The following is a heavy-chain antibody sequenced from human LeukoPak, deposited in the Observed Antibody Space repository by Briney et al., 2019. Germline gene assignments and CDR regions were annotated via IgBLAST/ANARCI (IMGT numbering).Heavy chain of an antibody. CDR1: GFTFSSYW. CDR3: ASTGARIQLWSPFDY. CDR2: IKQDGSEK. J-gene: IGHJ4*02. D-gene: IGHD5-18*01. Sequence: GGSLRLSCAASGFTFSSYWMSWGRQAPGKGLGWGANIKQDGSEKYYVDSVKGRFTISRDNAKNSLYLQMNSLRAEDTAVYYCASTGARIQLWSPFDYWGQGTLVTVSS. V-gene: IGHV3-7*01.